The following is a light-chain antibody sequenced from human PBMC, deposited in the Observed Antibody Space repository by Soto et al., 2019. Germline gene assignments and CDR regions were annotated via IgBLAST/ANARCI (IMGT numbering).Light chain of an antibody. Sequence: EILITQSPATLSVSPGERATLSCRASQSVDSNLAWYQQKPGQAPRLLIYGASTRATGISARFSGSGSGTEFTLTISXLQSEDFGVYYCQQYNNWWRFGQGTKVDIK. V-gene: IGKV3-15*01. CDR3: QQYNNWWR. CDR1: QSVDSN. CDR2: GAS. J-gene: IGKJ1*01.